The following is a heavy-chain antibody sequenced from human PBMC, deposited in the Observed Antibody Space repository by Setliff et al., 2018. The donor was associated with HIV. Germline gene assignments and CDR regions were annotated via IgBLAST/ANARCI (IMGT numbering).Heavy chain of an antibody. CDR3: ARDQRLFYFDS. V-gene: IGHV7-4-1*02. Sequence: ASVKVSCKASGYTFTSCGMNWVRQAPGQGLEWMGWINTKTGNPTYAQGLTGQFVFSLDTSISTAYLQISSLKAEDTAVYYCARDQRLFYFDSWGQGTLVTVSS. J-gene: IGHJ4*02. CDR1: GYTFTSCG. CDR2: INTKTGNP. D-gene: IGHD6-19*01.